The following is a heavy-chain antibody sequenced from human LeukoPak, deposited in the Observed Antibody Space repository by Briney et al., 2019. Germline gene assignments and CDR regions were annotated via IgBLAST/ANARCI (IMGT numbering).Heavy chain of an antibody. Sequence: GGSLRLSCAASGFTVSSNYMSWVRQAPGKGLEWVSVIYSGGSTYYADSVKGRFTISRHNSKNTLYLQMNSLRAEDTAVYYCARDRGLLGSSKSKYYYYGMDVWGQGTTVTVSS. J-gene: IGHJ6*02. CDR1: GFTVSSNY. CDR3: ARDRGLLGSSKSKYYYYGMDV. CDR2: IYSGGST. V-gene: IGHV3-53*04. D-gene: IGHD6-13*01.